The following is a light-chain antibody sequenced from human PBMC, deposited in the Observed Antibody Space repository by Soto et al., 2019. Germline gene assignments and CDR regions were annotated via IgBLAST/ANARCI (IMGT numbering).Light chain of an antibody. J-gene: IGKJ5*01. CDR2: DAS. V-gene: IGKV3-11*01. CDR1: KGVGSY. CDR3: QQRFNWPPIT. Sequence: EIVLTQSPATLSLSPGERATLSCRASKGVGSYLAWYQQKPGQALRLLIYDASSRATGIPAWFSGSGSGTDFTLTISSLEPEDFAVYYCQQRFNWPPITFGQGTRLEIK.